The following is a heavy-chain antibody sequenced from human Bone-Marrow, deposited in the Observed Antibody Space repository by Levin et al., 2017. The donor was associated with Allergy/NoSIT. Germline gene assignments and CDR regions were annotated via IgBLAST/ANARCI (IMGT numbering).Heavy chain of an antibody. V-gene: IGHV1-18*01. CDR3: ARGGGSTEDYQMDV. CDR1: GYSFKSYG. Sequence: ASVKVSCKASGYSFKSYGISWVRQAPGQGLEWMGWINTYNGNTHYAQKFQGRVTLTTDTSTNTAYMGLRSLGSDDTAFYYCARGGGSTEDYQMDVWGQGTTVTVSS. J-gene: IGHJ6*02. D-gene: IGHD1-26*01. CDR2: INTYNGNT.